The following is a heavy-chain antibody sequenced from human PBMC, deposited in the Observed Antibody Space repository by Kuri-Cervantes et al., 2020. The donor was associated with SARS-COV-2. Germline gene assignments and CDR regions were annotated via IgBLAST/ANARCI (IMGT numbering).Heavy chain of an antibody. CDR1: GYTFTSYG. V-gene: IGHV1-18*01. Sequence: ASVKVSCKASGYTFTSYGISWVRQAPGQGLEWMGWISAYNGNTNYAQKLQGRVTMTRDTSISTAYMELSRLRSDDTAVYYCARDIVGAPYYYYYYMDVWGKGTTVTVSS. CDR3: ARDIVGAPYYYYYYMDV. CDR2: ISAYNGNT. D-gene: IGHD1-26*01. J-gene: IGHJ6*03.